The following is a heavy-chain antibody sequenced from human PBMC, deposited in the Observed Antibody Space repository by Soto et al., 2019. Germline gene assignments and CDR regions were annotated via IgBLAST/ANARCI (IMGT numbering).Heavy chain of an antibody. Sequence: SETLSLTCAVSGYSISSGYYCGWIRQPPGKGLEWIGSIYHSGSTYYNPSLRSRVTISVDTSKNQFSLKLSSVTAADTAVYYCARDFSSSFEENWFDPWGQGTLVTVSS. D-gene: IGHD6-6*01. CDR3: ARDFSSSFEENWFDP. CDR1: GYSISSGYY. V-gene: IGHV4-38-2*02. J-gene: IGHJ5*02. CDR2: IYHSGST.